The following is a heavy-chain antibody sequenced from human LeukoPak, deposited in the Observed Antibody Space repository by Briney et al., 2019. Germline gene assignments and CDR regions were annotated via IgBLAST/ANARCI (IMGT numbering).Heavy chain of an antibody. D-gene: IGHD3-22*01. CDR2: ISGSGGGT. J-gene: IGHJ4*02. V-gene: IGHV3-23*01. CDR3: AKDRITMIVVAYYFDY. CDR1: GFTFSSYA. Sequence: GSLRLSCAASGFTFSSYAMSWVRQAPGKGLEWVSAISGSGGGTYYADSVKGRFTISRDNSKNTLYLQMNSLRAEDTAVYYCAKDRITMIVVAYYFDYWGQGTLVTVSS.